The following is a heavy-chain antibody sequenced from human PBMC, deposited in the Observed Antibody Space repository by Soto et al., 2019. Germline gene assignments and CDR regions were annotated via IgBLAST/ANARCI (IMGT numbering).Heavy chain of an antibody. CDR3: AKGRYYDYTWGSYPNPPEF. J-gene: IGHJ4*02. CDR1: GFTFSTYA. CDR2: LSGSGGST. V-gene: IGHV3-23*01. D-gene: IGHD3-16*02. Sequence: GGFLRLSCAASGFTFSTYAMSWVRQAPGKGLEWVSGLSGSGGSTYYADSVKGRFTISRDTSKNTLYLQMNSLRAEDTAVYYCAKGRYYDYTWGSYPNPPEFWGQGTLVTVSS.